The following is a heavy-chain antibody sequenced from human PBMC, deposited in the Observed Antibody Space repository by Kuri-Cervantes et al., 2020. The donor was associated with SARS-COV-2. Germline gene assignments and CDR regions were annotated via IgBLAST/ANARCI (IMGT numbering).Heavy chain of an antibody. V-gene: IGHV3-23*01. CDR1: GFTFSSYA. CDR3: AKYLVRGGLNWFDP. D-gene: IGHD3-10*02. Sequence: GESLKISCAGSGFTFSSYAMSWVRQAPTKGLERVSAISGSGDITYYGDSVQGRFTISRDNSKNTLYLQINSLRAEDTAVYYCAKYLVRGGLNWFDPWGQGTQVTVSS. CDR2: ISGSGDIT. J-gene: IGHJ5*02.